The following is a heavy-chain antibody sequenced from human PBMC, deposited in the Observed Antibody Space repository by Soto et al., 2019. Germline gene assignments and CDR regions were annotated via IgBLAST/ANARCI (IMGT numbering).Heavy chain of an antibody. D-gene: IGHD3-22*01. CDR3: ARGNYYYDSSGYYLRGLWFDP. CDR1: GGSISSGGYY. J-gene: IGHJ5*02. CDR2: IYYSGST. Sequence: PSETLSLTCTVSGGSISSGGYYWSWIRQHPGKGLEWIGYIYYSGSTYYNPSLKSRVTISVDTSKNQFSLKLSSVTAADTAVYYCARGNYYYDSSGYYLRGLWFDPWGQGTLVTVSS. V-gene: IGHV4-31*03.